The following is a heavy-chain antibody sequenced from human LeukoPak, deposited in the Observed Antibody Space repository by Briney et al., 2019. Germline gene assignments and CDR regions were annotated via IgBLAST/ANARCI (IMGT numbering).Heavy chain of an antibody. CDR1: GFTFSSYS. CDR2: ISSSRSYI. J-gene: IGHJ4*02. D-gene: IGHD3-22*01. CDR3: ASSSSGSGV. V-gene: IGHV3-21*01. Sequence: GSLRLSCAASGFTFSSYSMNWVRQAPGKGLEWVSSISSSRSYIYYADSVKGRVTISRDNAKNTLYLQMNSLRAEDTAVYYCASSSSGSGVWGQGTLVTVSS.